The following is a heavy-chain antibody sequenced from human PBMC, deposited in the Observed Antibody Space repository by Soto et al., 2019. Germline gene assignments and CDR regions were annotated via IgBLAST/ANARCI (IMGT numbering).Heavy chain of an antibody. CDR2: ISSSSSYI. Sequence: SLRLSCAASGFTFSIYSMNWVRQAPGKGLEWVSSISSSSSYIYYADSVKGRFTISRDNAKNSLYLQMNSLRAEDTAVYYCARGLWWGVGVTTQVGTGSFYSHSRGEGPRVTAPQ. V-gene: IGHV3-21*01. CDR3: ARGLWWGVGVTTQVGTGSFYSHS. CDR1: GFTFSIYS. J-gene: IGHJ4*02. D-gene: IGHD2-21*01.